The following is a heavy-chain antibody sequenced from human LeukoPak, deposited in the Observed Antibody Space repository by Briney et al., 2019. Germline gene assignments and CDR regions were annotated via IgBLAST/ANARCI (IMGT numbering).Heavy chain of an antibody. D-gene: IGHD6-19*01. V-gene: IGHV4-34*01. CDR3: ARGYSSGWYYSGRHYNWFDP. CDR2: INHSGST. Sequence: SETLSLTCTVYGGSFSGYYWSWIRRPPGKGLEWIGEINHSGSTNYNPSLKSRVTISVDTSKNQFSLELSSVTAADTAVYYCARGYSSGWYYSGRHYNWFDPWGQGTLVTVSS. CDR1: GGSFSGYY. J-gene: IGHJ5*02.